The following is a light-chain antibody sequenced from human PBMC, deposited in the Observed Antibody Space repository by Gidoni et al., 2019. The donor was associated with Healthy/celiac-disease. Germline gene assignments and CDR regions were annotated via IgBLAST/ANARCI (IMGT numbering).Light chain of an antibody. V-gene: IGKV3-20*01. CDR1: QSVSSSY. CDR3: QQYGSSLLT. CDR2: GAS. J-gene: IGKJ4*01. Sequence: EIVLTQSPGTLSLSPGERATLSCRASQSVSSSYLAWYQQKPGQAPRLLIYGASSRATGIPDRFSGSGSGKDFTLTSSRLETEDFAVYYCQQYGSSLLTFGGGTKVEIK.